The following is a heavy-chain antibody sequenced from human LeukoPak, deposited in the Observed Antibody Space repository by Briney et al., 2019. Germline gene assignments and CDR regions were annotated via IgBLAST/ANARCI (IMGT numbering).Heavy chain of an antibody. Sequence: PSETLSLTCTVSGGSISSYYWSWIRQPPGKGLEWIGYIYYSGSTNYNPSLKSRVTISVDTSKNQFSLKLSSVTAADTAVYYCARYCNNTSCQTSDDAFDIWGQGTMVTVSS. D-gene: IGHD2-2*01. V-gene: IGHV4-59*01. CDR3: ARYCNNTSCQTSDDAFDI. CDR1: GGSISSYY. J-gene: IGHJ3*02. CDR2: IYYSGST.